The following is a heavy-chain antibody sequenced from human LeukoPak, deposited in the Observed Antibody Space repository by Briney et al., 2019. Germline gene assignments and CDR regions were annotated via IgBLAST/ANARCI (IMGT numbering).Heavy chain of an antibody. Sequence: PSETLSLTCAVYGGSFSGYYWSWIRQPPGKGQEWIGEINHSGSTNYNPSLKSRVTISVDTSKNQFSLKLSSVTAADTAVYYCASLRRFLEWLLPNYYYYYMDVWGKGTTVTVSS. CDR2: INHSGST. CDR1: GGSFSGYY. J-gene: IGHJ6*03. V-gene: IGHV4-34*01. CDR3: ASLRRFLEWLLPNYYYYYMDV. D-gene: IGHD3-3*01.